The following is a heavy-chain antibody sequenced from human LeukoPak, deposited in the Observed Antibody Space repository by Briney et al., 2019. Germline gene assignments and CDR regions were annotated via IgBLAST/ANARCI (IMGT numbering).Heavy chain of an antibody. CDR3: ARRGESGGFDY. J-gene: IGHJ4*02. CDR1: GGSISSSSYY. V-gene: IGHV4-39*01. Sequence: SETLSLTCTVSGGSISSSSYYWGWIRQPPGKGREWIGGICYSGSTYYTPSLKSRVTISVDTSKNQFSLKLSSVTAADTAVYYCARRGESGGFDYWGQGTLVTVSS. D-gene: IGHD3-10*01. CDR2: ICYSGST.